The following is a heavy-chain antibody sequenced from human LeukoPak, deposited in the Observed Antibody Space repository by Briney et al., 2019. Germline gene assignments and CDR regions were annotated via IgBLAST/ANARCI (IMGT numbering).Heavy chain of an antibody. CDR1: GGSFSGYY. CDR3: ASPSTKYSSSSGYFQH. Sequence: SETLSLTCAVYGGSFSGYYWSWIRQPPGKGLEWIGEINHSGSTNYNPSLKSRVTISVDTSKNQFSLKLSSVTAADTAVYYCASPSTKYSSSSGYFQHWGQGTLVTVSS. V-gene: IGHV4-34*01. J-gene: IGHJ1*01. CDR2: INHSGST. D-gene: IGHD6-6*01.